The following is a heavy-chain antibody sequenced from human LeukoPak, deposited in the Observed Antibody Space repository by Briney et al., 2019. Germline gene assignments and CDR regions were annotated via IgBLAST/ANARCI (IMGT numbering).Heavy chain of an antibody. CDR1: GYTFTGYY. D-gene: IGHD6-13*01. V-gene: IGHV1-2*06. CDR2: INPNSGGT. Sequence: GASVKVSCKASGYTFTGYYMHWVRQAPGQGLEWMGRINPNSGGTNYAQKFQGRVTMTRDTSISTAYMELSRLRSDDTAVYYCARDPPQQPGVPASAFDIWGQGTKVTVSS. CDR3: ARDPPQQPGVPASAFDI. J-gene: IGHJ3*02.